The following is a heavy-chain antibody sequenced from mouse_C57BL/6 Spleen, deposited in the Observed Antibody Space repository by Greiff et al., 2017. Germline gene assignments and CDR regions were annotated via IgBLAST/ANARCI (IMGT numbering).Heavy chain of an antibody. CDR2: IYPGSGNT. J-gene: IGHJ4*01. CDR1: GYTFTDYY. CDR3: ARDDYDAMDY. Sequence: VQLQQSGAELVRPGASVKLSCKASGYTFTDYYINWVKQRPGQGLEWIARIYPGSGNTYYNEKFKGKATLTAGKSSSTAYMQLSSLTSADSAVYFCARDDYDAMDYWGQGTSVTVSS. V-gene: IGHV1-76*01.